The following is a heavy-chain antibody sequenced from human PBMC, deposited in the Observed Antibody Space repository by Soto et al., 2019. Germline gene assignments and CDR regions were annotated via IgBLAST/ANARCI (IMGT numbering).Heavy chain of an antibody. J-gene: IGHJ6*02. Sequence: SVKVSCKASGGTFNSCAISWVRQAPGQGLEWVGGIIPIFGTSNYAQKFQGRVTITADESTSTASMELSSLRSEDTAVYYCAKIAPPRFFDYFSYGMDVWRQGTTVTVSS. V-gene: IGHV1-69*13. D-gene: IGHD3-3*01. CDR1: GGTFNSCA. CDR2: IIPIFGTS. CDR3: AKIAPPRFFDYFSYGMDV.